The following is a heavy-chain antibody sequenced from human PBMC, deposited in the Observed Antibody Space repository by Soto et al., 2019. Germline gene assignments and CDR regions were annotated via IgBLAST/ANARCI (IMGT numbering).Heavy chain of an antibody. J-gene: IGHJ6*02. CDR2: IIPILGIA. V-gene: IGHV1-69*02. CDR3: ARTRGYSYGRTYYYYGMDV. CDR1: GGTFSSYT. D-gene: IGHD5-18*01. Sequence: SVKVSCKASGGTFSSYTISWVRQAPGQGLEWMGRIIPILGIANYAQKFQGRVTITADKSTSTAYMELSSLRSEDTAVYYCARTRGYSYGRTYYYYGMDVWGQGTTVTVSS.